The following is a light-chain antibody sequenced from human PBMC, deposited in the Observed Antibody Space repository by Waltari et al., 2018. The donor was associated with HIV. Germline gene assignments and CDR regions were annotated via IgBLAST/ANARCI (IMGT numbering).Light chain of an antibody. CDR2: QNS. Sequence: SYDLTQPPSVSVSPGQTASITCSGDKLGDYYVFWYKQKTGQSPVVVIYQNSRRPSGIPERFSGSNSGNSATLTISGTQAMDEADYYCQAWDSTTAVFGTGTKVTVL. CDR1: KLGDYY. V-gene: IGLV3-1*01. J-gene: IGLJ1*01. CDR3: QAWDSTTAV.